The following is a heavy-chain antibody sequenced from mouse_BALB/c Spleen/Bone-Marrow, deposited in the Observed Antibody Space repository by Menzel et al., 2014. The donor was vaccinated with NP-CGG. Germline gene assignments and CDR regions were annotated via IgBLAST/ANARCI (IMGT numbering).Heavy chain of an antibody. V-gene: IGHV14-3*02. CDR2: IDPANGNT. Sequence: VQLQQSGAELVNPGASVKLSCTASGLNIKDTYMHWVKQRPEQGLEWIGRIDPANGNTKYDPQFQGKATITADTSSNTAILQLSSHASEDTAVYYLARLEYYDMDFLGQGTSVTISS. CDR1: GLNIKDTY. J-gene: IGHJ4*01. CDR3: ARLEYYDMDF.